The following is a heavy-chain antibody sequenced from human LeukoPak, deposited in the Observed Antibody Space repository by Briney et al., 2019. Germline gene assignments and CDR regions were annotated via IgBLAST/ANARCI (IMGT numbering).Heavy chain of an antibody. D-gene: IGHD3-10*01. J-gene: IGHJ2*01. CDR1: GGSFSGYY. V-gene: IGHV4-34*01. CDR3: ARGLRSITMVRGVPRYWYFDL. CDR2: INHSGST. Sequence: KPSETLSLTCAVYGGSFSGYYWSWIRQPPGKGLEWIGDINHSGSTNYNPSLKSRVTISVDTSKNQFSLKLSSVTAADTAVYYCARGLRSITMVRGVPRYWYFDLWGRGTLVTVSS.